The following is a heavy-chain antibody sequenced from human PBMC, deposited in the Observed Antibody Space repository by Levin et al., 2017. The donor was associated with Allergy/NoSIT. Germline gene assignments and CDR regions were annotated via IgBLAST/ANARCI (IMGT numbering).Heavy chain of an antibody. CDR1: GDSVTSGSYY. CDR2: TYYSGST. D-gene: IGHD3-16*01. V-gene: IGHV4-61*03. Sequence: SETLSLTCNVSGDSVTSGSYYWHWIRQPPGKGLEWIGYTYYSGSTKYNPSLRGRVTISGHTSKLFSLNLTSVTAADTAVYYCARGNWGSSFFDYWGQGALVTVSS. J-gene: IGHJ4*02. CDR3: ARGNWGSSFFDY.